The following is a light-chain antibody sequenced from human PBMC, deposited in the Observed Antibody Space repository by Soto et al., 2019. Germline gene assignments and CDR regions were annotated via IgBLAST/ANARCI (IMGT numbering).Light chain of an antibody. CDR3: KQYGSSGT. V-gene: IGKV3-20*01. CDR2: GAS. J-gene: IGKJ1*01. Sequence: EIVLLKSLGTLSLSPGERSTLSRRASQSVSNNYLAWYQQKPGQAPRLLIYGASNRATGIPDRFSGSGSGTDFTLTISRLEPEDFAVYYCKQYGSSGTVGQGTKVDIK. CDR1: QSVSNNY.